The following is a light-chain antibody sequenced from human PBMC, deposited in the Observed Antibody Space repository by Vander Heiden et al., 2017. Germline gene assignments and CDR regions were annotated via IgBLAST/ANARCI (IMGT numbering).Light chain of an antibody. CDR2: DVS. CDR3: CSYAGSYTVV. V-gene: IGLV2-11*01. Sequence: QSALTQPRSVSGSPGQSVTIPCTGTGSDVGGYDYVSWYQHHPGKAPKLLIYDVSRRPSGVPDRFSGSKSGNTASLTISGLQAEDEADYYCCSYAGSYTVVFGGGTKLTVL. J-gene: IGLJ2*01. CDR1: GSDVGGYDY.